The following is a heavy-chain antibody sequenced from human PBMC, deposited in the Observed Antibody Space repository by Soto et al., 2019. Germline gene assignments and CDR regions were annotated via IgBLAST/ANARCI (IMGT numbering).Heavy chain of an antibody. J-gene: IGHJ4*02. D-gene: IGHD1-26*01. Sequence: ASVKVSCKASGYTFTSYYMHWVRQAPGQGLEWMGRIYPSGGSTDYAQKFQGRVTMTRDTSTSTAYMELRSLRSDDTAVYYCARDKWELLGGDYWGQGTLVTVSS. CDR1: GYTFTSYY. CDR2: IYPSGGST. CDR3: ARDKWELLGGDY. V-gene: IGHV1-46*01.